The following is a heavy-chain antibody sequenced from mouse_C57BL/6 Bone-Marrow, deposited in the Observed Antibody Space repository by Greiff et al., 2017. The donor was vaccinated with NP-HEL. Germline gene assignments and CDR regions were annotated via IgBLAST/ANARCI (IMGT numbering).Heavy chain of an antibody. CDR3: ARPTMTLYYFDY. V-gene: IGHV5-17*01. CDR1: GFTFSDYG. D-gene: IGHD2-10*01. J-gene: IGHJ2*01. CDR2: ISSGSSTI. Sequence: EVQVVESGGGLVKPGGSLKLSCAASGFTFSDYGMHWVRQAPEKGLEWVAYISSGSSTIYYADTVKGRFTISRDNAKNTLFLQMTSLRSEDTAMYYCARPTMTLYYFDYWGQGTTLTVSS.